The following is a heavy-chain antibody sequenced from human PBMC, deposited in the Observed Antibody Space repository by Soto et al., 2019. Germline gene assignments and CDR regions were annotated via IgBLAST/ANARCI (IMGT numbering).Heavy chain of an antibody. CDR2: INAANGDT. J-gene: IGHJ5*02. CDR1: VYSFTSYG. CDR3: VRRHVSATGIDWFDH. V-gene: IGHV1-3*01. D-gene: IGHD6-13*01. Sequence: XSVKVSCKASVYSFTSYGIHWVRHAPGQSLEWMGWINAANGDTKYSPKFQGRVTITRDTSASTAYMELSSLRSEDTAVYYCVRRHVSATGIDWFDHWGQGTLVTVSS.